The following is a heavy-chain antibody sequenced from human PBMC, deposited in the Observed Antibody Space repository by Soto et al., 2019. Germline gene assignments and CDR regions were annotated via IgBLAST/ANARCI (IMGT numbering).Heavy chain of an antibody. CDR3: ASTDSSSYGMDV. CDR1: GFTVSSNY. Sequence: LRLSCAASGFTVSSNYMSWVRQAPGKGLEWVSVIYSGGSTYYADSVKGRFTISRDNSKNTLYLQMNSLRAEDTAVYYCASTDSSSYGMDVWGQGTTVTVSS. D-gene: IGHD6-13*01. CDR2: IYSGGST. J-gene: IGHJ6*02. V-gene: IGHV3-53*01.